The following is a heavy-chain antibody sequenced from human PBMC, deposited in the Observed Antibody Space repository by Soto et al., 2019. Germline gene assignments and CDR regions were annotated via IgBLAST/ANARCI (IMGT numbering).Heavy chain of an antibody. D-gene: IGHD3-10*01. V-gene: IGHV5-51*01. CDR2: IYPGDSDT. J-gene: IGHJ3*02. CDR3: ARLSHYGSGCYYPEDAFDI. CDR1: GYSFTSYW. Sequence: GESLKISCKGFGYSFTSYWIGWVRQMAGKGLGWMGIIYPGDSDTRYSPSFQGQVTISADKSISTAYLQWSSLKASDTAMYYCARLSHYGSGCYYPEDAFDIWGQGTMVTVSS.